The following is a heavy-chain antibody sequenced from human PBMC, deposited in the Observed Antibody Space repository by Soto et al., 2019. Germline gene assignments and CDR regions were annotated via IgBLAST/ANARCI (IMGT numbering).Heavy chain of an antibody. CDR1: GDTFSNYA. CDR3: ARFKVRTTTDYYYGMDV. V-gene: IGHV1-69*13. J-gene: IGHJ6*04. Sequence: SVKVSCKATGDTFSNYAICWVRQAPGQGLEWIGGIIPILGSSNYAQKFQGRVTISPDGYTNPANLELSSLRSEDAAVYYCARFKVRTTTDYYYGMDVWGEGTTANGSS. D-gene: IGHD1-26*01. CDR2: IIPILGSS.